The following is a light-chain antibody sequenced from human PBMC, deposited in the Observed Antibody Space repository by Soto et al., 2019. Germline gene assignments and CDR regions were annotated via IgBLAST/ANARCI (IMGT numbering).Light chain of an antibody. Sequence: EVLLTQSPFTLSLSPGERATLSCRASQSVRRYLAWYQQKPGQAPRLLIYDVSNRATGIPARFSGSGSGTDFTLTISSLEPEDFEVYYCQQRNYWQVTFGQGTRLEIK. CDR2: DVS. CDR3: QQRNYWQVT. CDR1: QSVRRY. J-gene: IGKJ5*01. V-gene: IGKV3-11*01.